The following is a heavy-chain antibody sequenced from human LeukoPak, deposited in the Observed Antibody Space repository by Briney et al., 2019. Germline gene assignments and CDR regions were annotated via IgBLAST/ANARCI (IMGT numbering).Heavy chain of an antibody. CDR1: GGSISTYY. D-gene: IGHD2-15*01. CDR2: IYYTGST. J-gene: IGHJ6*03. CDR3: ARSTSWSYYYIDG. V-gene: IGHV4-59*01. Sequence: SETLSLTCTVSGGSISTYYWSWIRQSPGKGLEWIGYIYYTGSTNYNPSLKSRVAISVDTSKNQFSLKLSSVTAADTAVYYCARSTSWSYYYIDGWGKGTTVTVS.